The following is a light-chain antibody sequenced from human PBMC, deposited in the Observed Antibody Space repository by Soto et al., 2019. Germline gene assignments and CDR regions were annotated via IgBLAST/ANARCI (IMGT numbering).Light chain of an antibody. CDR2: AAS. CDR3: QQSYSTPST. CDR1: QTINTY. Sequence: DIQMTQSPSSLSASVGDRVTITCRASQTINTYLTWYQQKPGKAPELLIYAASSLQNVVPSSFSGSGSGTDFTLSISSLQPEDFATYYCQQSYSTPSTFGPGTKVNIK. J-gene: IGKJ3*01. V-gene: IGKV1-39*01.